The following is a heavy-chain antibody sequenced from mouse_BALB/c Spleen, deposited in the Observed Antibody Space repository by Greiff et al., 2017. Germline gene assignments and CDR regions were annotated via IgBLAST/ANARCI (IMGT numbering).Heavy chain of an antibody. CDR3: ARGYGSSYGYAMDY. Sequence: EVQLQQSGPELVKPGASVKISCKASGYSFTGYFMNWVMQSHGKSLEWIGRINPYNGDTFYNQKFKGKATLTVDKSSSTAHMELRSLASEDSAVYYCARGYGSSYGYAMDYWGQGTSVTVSS. D-gene: IGHD1-1*01. V-gene: IGHV1-20*02. J-gene: IGHJ4*01. CDR2: INPYNGDT. CDR1: GYSFTGYF.